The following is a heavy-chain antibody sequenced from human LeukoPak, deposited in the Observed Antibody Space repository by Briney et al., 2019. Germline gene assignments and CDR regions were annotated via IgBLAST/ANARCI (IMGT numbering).Heavy chain of an antibody. V-gene: IGHV1-46*01. D-gene: IGHD5-18*01. CDR3: ARLTDSYGYPHPFDY. Sequence: GASVKVSCKASGYTFTSYYMHWVRQAPGQGLEWMGIINPSGGSTSYAQKFQGRVTMTRDTSTSTVYMELSSLRSDDTAVYYCARLTDSYGYPHPFDYWGQGTLVTVSS. CDR1: GYTFTSYY. CDR2: INPSGGST. J-gene: IGHJ4*02.